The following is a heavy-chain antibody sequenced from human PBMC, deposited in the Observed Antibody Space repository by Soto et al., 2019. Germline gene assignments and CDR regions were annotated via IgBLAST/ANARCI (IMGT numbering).Heavy chain of an antibody. D-gene: IGHD3-22*01. CDR1: GFSLSTIGLS. Sequence: QITLKETGPTLAKPTQTLTLTCTSSGFSLSTIGLSVAWFRQPPGKALKWLALIYWDDATRYNPSLGSRLSITKDSSSNQVVLTMANMDPADSASYYWTRKNKEDVSGYFYTWFDTWGKRTLVTVSS. J-gene: IGHJ5*02. V-gene: IGHV2-5*02. CDR3: TRKNKEDVSGYFYTWFDT. CDR2: IYWDDAT.